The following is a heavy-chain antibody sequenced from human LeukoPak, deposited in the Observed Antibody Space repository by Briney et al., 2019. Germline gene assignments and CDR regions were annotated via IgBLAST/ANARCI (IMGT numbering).Heavy chain of an antibody. D-gene: IGHD2-2*01. CDR1: GYTFTSYD. J-gene: IGHJ6*01. CDR2: MNPNSGNT. CDR3: ARGLSLGYCSSTSCYFWGVTTQFWYYYGMDV. Sequence: GASVKVSCKASGYTFTSYDINWVRQATGRGLEWMGWMNPNSGNTGYAQKFQGRVTMTRNTSISTAYMELSSLRSEDTAVYYCARGLSLGYCSSTSCYFWGVTTQFWYYYGMDVWGQGTTVTVSS. V-gene: IGHV1-8*01.